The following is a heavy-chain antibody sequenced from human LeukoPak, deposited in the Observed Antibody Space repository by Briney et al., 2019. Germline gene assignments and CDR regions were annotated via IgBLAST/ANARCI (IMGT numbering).Heavy chain of an antibody. V-gene: IGHV3-7*01. J-gene: IGHJ4*02. D-gene: IGHD3-10*01. Sequence: GGSLRLSCAVFGFTLSSYWMSWVRQAPGKGLEWVANIKQDGSEKYYVDSVKGRFTISRDNAKNSLYLQMNSLRAEDTAVYYCARESRLYYGSGSYWIDYWGQGTLVTVSS. CDR2: IKQDGSEK. CDR3: ARESRLYYGSGSYWIDY. CDR1: GFTLSSYW.